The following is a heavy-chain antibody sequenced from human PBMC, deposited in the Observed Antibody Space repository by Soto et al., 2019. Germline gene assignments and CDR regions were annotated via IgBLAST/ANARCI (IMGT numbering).Heavy chain of an antibody. Sequence: QVQLQESGPGLVKPSQTLSLTCTVSGGSISSGDYYWSWIRQPPGKGLEWIGYIYYSGSTYYNPYIKXRXTXSXXTSKNQFSLKLSSVTAADTAVYYCARVRHINAFDIWGQGTMVTVSS. V-gene: IGHV4-30-4*01. CDR3: ARVRHINAFDI. D-gene: IGHD1-20*01. CDR1: GGSISSGDYY. J-gene: IGHJ3*02. CDR2: IYYSGST.